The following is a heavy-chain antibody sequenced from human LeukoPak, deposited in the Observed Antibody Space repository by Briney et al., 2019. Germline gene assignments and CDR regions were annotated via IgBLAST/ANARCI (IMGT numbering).Heavy chain of an antibody. CDR1: GGSINSYY. CDR2: IYDSGST. CDR3: ARTDPILGAIGLDY. Sequence: SETLSLTCTVSGGSINSYYWSWIRQPPGKGLEWIGYIYDSGSTNYNPSLKSRVTISVDTSKNQFSLKLSSVTAADTAVYYCARTDPILGAIGLDYWGQGTLVTVSS. V-gene: IGHV4-59*12. D-gene: IGHD1-26*01. J-gene: IGHJ4*02.